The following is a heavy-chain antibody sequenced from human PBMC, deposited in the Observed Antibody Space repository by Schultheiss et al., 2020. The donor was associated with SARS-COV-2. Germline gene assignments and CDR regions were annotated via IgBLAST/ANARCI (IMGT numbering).Heavy chain of an antibody. CDR3: AKGAYYYDSSGYSMLYYFDY. J-gene: IGHJ4*02. D-gene: IGHD3-22*01. CDR1: GYTFTSYD. V-gene: IGHV1-8*01. Sequence: ASVKVSCKASGYTFTSYDINWVRQATGQGLEWMGWISAYNGNTNYAQKFQGRVTMTRNTSISTAYMELSSLRAEDTALYYCAKGAYYYDSSGYSMLYYFDYWGQGTLVTVSS. CDR2: ISAYNGNT.